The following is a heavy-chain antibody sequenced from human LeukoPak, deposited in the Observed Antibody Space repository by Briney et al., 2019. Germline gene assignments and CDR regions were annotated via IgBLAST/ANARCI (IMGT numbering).Heavy chain of an antibody. J-gene: IGHJ4*02. V-gene: IGHV4-59*01. CDR3: ARGQTYDSADY. Sequence: PSETLSLTCTVSGGSISSYYWSWIRQPPGKGLEWIGYIYYSGSTNYNPSLKSRVTISVDTSKNQFSLKLSSVTAADTAVYYCARGQTYDSADYWGQGTLVTVSS. CDR2: IYYSGST. D-gene: IGHD3-22*01. CDR1: GGSISSYY.